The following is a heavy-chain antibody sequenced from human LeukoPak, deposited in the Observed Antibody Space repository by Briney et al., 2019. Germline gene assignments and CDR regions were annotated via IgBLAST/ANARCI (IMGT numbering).Heavy chain of an antibody. CDR1: GFTLRSYA. CDR3: AKGNDILTGYFEGDAFDI. CDR2: ISGRGGST. J-gene: IGHJ3*02. D-gene: IGHD3-9*01. Sequence: GGSLRLSCAASGFTLRSYAMSWVRQAPGKGLEWVSAISGRGGSTYYADCVKGRFTISTHNSNNTLYLQMTSLTAEDTAVYYCAKGNDILTGYFEGDAFDIWGQGTMVTVSS. V-gene: IGHV3-23*01.